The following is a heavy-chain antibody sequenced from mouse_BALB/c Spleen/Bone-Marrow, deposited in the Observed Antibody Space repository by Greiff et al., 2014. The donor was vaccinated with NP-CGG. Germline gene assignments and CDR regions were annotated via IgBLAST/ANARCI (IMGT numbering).Heavy chain of an antibody. CDR3: ARFGRHYFDY. J-gene: IGHJ2*01. CDR1: GYAFTNYL. V-gene: IGHV1-54*01. CDR2: INPGSGGA. D-gene: IGHD2-12*01. Sequence: VQVVESGAELVRPGTAVNVSCKASGYAFTNYLIEWVKQRPGQGLEWIGVINPGSGGANYNEKFKGKATLTADKSSSTAYMQLSSLTSDDSAVYFCARFGRHYFDYWGQGTTLTVSS.